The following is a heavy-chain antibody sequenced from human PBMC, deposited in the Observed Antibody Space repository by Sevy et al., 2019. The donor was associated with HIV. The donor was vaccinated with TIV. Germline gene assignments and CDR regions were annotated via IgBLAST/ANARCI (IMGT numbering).Heavy chain of an antibody. CDR2: IYTSETI. D-gene: IGHD3-22*01. J-gene: IGHJ4*02. CDR1: GGSVSSEY. V-gene: IGHV4-4*07. CDR3: AADSFYDSTDYYCPACYFDN. Sequence: SETLSLTCNVSGGSVSSEYWSWIRQPAGKGLEWIGRIYTSETINYNPALKSRVTMSIDTSKNQISLKLTSVTAADTVGYDCAADSFYDSTDYYCPACYFDNWGQGTLVTVSS.